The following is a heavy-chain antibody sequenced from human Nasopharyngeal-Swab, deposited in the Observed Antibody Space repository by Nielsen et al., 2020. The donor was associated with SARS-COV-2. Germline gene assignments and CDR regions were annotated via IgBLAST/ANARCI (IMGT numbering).Heavy chain of an antibody. CDR3: ARDEGKGRYYGSGSPTLDY. CDR2: INWNGGST. V-gene: IGHV3-20*01. D-gene: IGHD3-10*01. Sequence: VRQMPGKGLEWVSGINWNGGSTGYADSVKGRFTISRDNAKNSLYLQMNSLRAEDTALYHCARDEGKGRYYGSGSPTLDYWGQGTLVTVSS. J-gene: IGHJ4*02.